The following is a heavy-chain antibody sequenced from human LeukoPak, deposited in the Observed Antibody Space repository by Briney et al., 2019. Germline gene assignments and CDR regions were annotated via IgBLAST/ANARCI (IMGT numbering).Heavy chain of an antibody. J-gene: IGHJ6*02. CDR1: GFTFDDYA. V-gene: IGHV3-9*01. D-gene: IGHD5-12*01. CDR2: ISWNSGSI. CDR3: AKDIGDSYGGYGYYYYGMDV. Sequence: GRSLRLSCAASGFTFDDYAMHWVRQAPGKGLEWVSGISWNSGSIGYADSVKGRFTISRDNAKNSLYLQMNSLRAEDTALYYCAKDIGDSYGGYGYYYYGMDVWGQGTTVTVSS.